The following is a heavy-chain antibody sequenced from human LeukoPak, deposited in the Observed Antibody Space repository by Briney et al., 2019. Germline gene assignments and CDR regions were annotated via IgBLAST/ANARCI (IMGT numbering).Heavy chain of an antibody. J-gene: IGHJ4*02. CDR2: ISGSGGST. Sequence: GGSLRLSCAASGFTYSSYAMSWVRQAPGKGLEWVSAISGSGGSTYYADSVKGRFTISRDNSKNTLYLQMNSLRAEDTAVYYCAKAPSLRFLECFDYWGQGTLVTVSS. CDR1: GFTYSSYA. V-gene: IGHV3-23*01. CDR3: AKAPSLRFLECFDY. D-gene: IGHD3-3*01.